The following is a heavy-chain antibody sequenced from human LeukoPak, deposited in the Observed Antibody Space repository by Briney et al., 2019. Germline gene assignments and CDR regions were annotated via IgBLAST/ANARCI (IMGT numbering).Heavy chain of an antibody. V-gene: IGHV4-59*01. Sequence: PSETLSLTCAVSRGSISSYYWSWIRQPPGKGLEWIGYIYYSGSPNYNPSLRSRVTISVDTSKNQFSLKLSSVTAADTAIYYCARDLTSYSRSSYWFDPWGQGTLVTVSS. CDR2: IYYSGSP. J-gene: IGHJ5*02. CDR3: ARDLTSYSRSSYWFDP. CDR1: RGSISSYY. D-gene: IGHD6-6*01.